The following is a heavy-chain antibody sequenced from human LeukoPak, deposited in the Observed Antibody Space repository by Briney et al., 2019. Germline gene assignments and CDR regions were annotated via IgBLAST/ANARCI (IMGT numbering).Heavy chain of an antibody. V-gene: IGHV3-30*14. D-gene: IGHD1-26*01. CDR1: GFTFSSYA. J-gene: IGHJ4*02. CDR2: ISYDGSNK. CDR3: ARDLGGTYRGYFDY. Sequence: GGSLRLSCAASGFTFSSYAMHWVRQAPGKGLEWVAVISYDGSNKYYADSVKGRFTISRDNSKNTLYLQMNSLRAEDTAVYYCARDLGGTYRGYFDYWGQGTLVTVSS.